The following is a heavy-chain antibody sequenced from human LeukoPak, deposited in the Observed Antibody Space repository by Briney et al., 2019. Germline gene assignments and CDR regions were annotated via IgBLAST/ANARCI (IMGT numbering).Heavy chain of an antibody. D-gene: IGHD2-15*01. CDR1: AYTLSSNG. V-gene: IGHV1-18*01. Sequence: GASVKVSCKISAYTLSSNGISWVRQTPGQGLEWMGWISAYNGHTDYAQKFQGRVTVTTDTATRTAYMELRSLKSDDTAVYYCARSVVKDYYGMDVWGQGTTVTVSS. CDR2: ISAYNGHT. J-gene: IGHJ6*02. CDR3: ARSVVKDYYGMDV.